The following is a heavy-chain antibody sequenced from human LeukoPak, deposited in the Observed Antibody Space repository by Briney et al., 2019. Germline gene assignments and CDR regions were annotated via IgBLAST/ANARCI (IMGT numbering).Heavy chain of an antibody. CDR2: ISSSSSYT. J-gene: IGHJ3*02. Sequence: GGSLRLSCAASGFTFSDYYMSWIRQAPGKGLEWVSYISSSSSYTNYADSVKGRFTISRDNAKNSLYLQMNSLRAEDTAVYYCARATTTVVAPGAFDIWGQGTMVTVSS. CDR3: ARATTTVVAPGAFDI. CDR1: GFTFSDYY. V-gene: IGHV3-11*05. D-gene: IGHD4-23*01.